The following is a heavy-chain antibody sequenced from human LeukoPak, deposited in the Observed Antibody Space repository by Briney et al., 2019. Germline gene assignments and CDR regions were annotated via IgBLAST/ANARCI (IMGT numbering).Heavy chain of an antibody. D-gene: IGHD3-16*01. CDR1: GFTFSNYN. CDR2: ISRRSTYI. J-gene: IGHJ4*02. V-gene: IGHV3-21*04. CDR3: ARWTGEYYFDY. Sequence: GGSLRLSCAASGFTFSNYNIIWIRQAPGKGLEWVSSISRRSTYIFYADSVKGRFTISRDNAENSVFLQMNSLTADDTAVYYCARWTGEYYFDYWGQGTLVTVSS.